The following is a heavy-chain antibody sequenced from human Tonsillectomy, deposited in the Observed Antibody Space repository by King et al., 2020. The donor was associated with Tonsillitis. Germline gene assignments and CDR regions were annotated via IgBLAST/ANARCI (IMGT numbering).Heavy chain of an antibody. D-gene: IGHD5-18*01. V-gene: IGHV3-30-3*01. CDR3: VRPGYSYDNYYAMDV. CDR1: GFIFSSYA. Sequence: HVQLVESGGGVVQPGRSLRLSCAASGFIFSSYAMNWVRQAPGKGLEWVAVTSYDGSNKHYADSVKGRFTISRDNSKNTLYLQMNSLRAEDTAVYYCVRPGYSYDNYYAMDVWGQGTTVTVSS. J-gene: IGHJ6*02. CDR2: TSYDGSNK.